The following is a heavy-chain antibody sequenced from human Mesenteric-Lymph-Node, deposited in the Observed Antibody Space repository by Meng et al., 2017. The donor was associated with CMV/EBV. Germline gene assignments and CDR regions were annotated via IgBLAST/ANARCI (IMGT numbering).Heavy chain of an antibody. V-gene: IGHV3-15*01. D-gene: IGHD3-10*01. CDR3: TANIPDSGTFMSRIDY. J-gene: IGHJ4*02. CDR2: IRSKANGEKT. Sequence: GGSLRLSCAASGFAFNTAWMSWIRQAPGKGLGWVGRIRSKANGEKTEYASPVRGRFSISRDDSQKTLLLQMNSLKIEDTAIYYCTANIPDSGTFMSRIDYWGQGTLVTVSS. CDR1: GFAFNTAW.